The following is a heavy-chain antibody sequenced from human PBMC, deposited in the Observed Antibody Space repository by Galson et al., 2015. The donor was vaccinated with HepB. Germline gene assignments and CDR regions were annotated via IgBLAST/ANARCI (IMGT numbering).Heavy chain of an antibody. V-gene: IGHV3-23*01. CDR1: GFTFSSYA. Sequence: SLRLSCAASGFTFSSYAMSWVRQAPGKGLEWVSAISGSGGSTYYADSVKGRFTISRDNSKNTLYLQMNSLRAEDTAVYYCAKGDHYGYCTGGVCYSYGWDYWGQGTLVTVSS. CDR2: ISGSGGST. J-gene: IGHJ4*02. CDR3: AKGDHYGYCTGGVCYSYGWDY. D-gene: IGHD2-8*02.